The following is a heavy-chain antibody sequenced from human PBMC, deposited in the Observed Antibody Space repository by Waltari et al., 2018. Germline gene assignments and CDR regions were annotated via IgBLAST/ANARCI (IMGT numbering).Heavy chain of an antibody. CDR2: IHTGGKP. J-gene: IGHJ4*02. CDR3: AREPSITGTLVDY. CDR1: GGSISSGSFY. V-gene: IGHV4-61*02. Sequence: QVQLQESVPGPVKPSQTLSLVCNVSGGSISSGSFYWTWIRQPAGKGLEWIGRIHTGGKPDYNPSPKGRVTISVDTSKNQFSLKLSSVTAADTAVYYCAREPSITGTLVDYWGQGTLVTVSS. D-gene: IGHD1-20*01.